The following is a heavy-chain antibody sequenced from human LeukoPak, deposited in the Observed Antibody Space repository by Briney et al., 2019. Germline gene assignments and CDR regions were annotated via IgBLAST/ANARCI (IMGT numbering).Heavy chain of an antibody. CDR1: GGTFSGYA. D-gene: IGHD6-13*01. V-gene: IGHV1-69*05. CDR3: ARDFPGIAAAGTRYNWFDP. J-gene: IGHJ5*02. CDR2: IIPIFGTA. Sequence: GASVKVSCKASGGTFSGYAISWVRQAPGQGLEWMGGIIPIFGTANYAQKFQGRVTITTDESTSTAYMELSSLRSEDTAVYYCARDFPGIAAAGTRYNWFDPWGQGTLVTVSS.